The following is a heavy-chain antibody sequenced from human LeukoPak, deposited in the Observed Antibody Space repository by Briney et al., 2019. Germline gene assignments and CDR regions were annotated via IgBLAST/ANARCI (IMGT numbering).Heavy chain of an antibody. D-gene: IGHD6-19*01. CDR2: IWYDGSNK. CDR3: AREQGSGWHHFDY. V-gene: IGHV3-33*08. Sequence: GGSLRLSCAASGFTFSSYAMSWVRQAPGKGLEWVAVIWYDGSNKYYADSVKGRFTISRDNSKNTLYLQMNSLRAEDTAVYYCAREQGSGWHHFDYWGQGTLVTVSS. J-gene: IGHJ4*02. CDR1: GFTFSSYA.